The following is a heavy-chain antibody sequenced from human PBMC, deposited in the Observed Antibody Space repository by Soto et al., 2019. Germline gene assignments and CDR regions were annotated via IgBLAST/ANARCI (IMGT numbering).Heavy chain of an antibody. CDR1: GFTFSSYS. CDR2: ISSSSSTM. V-gene: IGHV3-48*01. J-gene: IGHJ5*02. CDR3: ARQSSITIFGVVFNWFDP. Sequence: PGGSLRLSCAASGFTFSSYSMNWVRQAPGKGLEWISYISSSSSTMYYADSVKGRFTISRDNAENSLYLQMNSLRAEDTAVYYCARQSSITIFGVVFNWFDPWGQGTLVTVSS. D-gene: IGHD3-3*01.